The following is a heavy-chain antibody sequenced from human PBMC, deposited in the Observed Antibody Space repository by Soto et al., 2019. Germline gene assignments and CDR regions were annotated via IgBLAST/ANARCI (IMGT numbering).Heavy chain of an antibody. V-gene: IGHV3-23*01. Sequence: GGSLRLSCVASGFTFSDYAMAWVRQAPGKGLEWVSAISGSGGSTYYADSVKGRFTISRDNSKNTLYLQMNSLRAEDTAVYYCAKEGRVLWFGELSSNYYYGMDVWGQGTTVTVSS. CDR3: AKEGRVLWFGELSSNYYYGMDV. J-gene: IGHJ6*02. CDR1: GFTFSDYA. D-gene: IGHD3-10*01. CDR2: ISGSGGST.